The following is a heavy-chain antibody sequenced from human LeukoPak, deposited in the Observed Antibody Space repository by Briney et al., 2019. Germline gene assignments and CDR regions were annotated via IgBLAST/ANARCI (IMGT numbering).Heavy chain of an antibody. D-gene: IGHD5-18*01. CDR3: ASYTAMARGYFDY. Sequence: KPSQTLSLTCTVSGGSISSGSYYLSWIRQPAGKGLEWIGRIYTSGSTNYNPSLKSRVTISVDTSKNQFSLKLSSVTAADTAVYYCASYTAMARGYFDYWGQGTLVTVSS. CDR2: IYTSGST. CDR1: GGSISSGSYY. V-gene: IGHV4-61*02. J-gene: IGHJ4*02.